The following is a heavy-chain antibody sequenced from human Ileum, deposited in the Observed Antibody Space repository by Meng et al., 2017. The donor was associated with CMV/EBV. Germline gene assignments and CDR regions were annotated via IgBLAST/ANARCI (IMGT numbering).Heavy chain of an antibody. CDR2: INQDGNEL. D-gene: IGHD3/OR15-3a*01. J-gene: IGHJ4*02. CDR1: GFTFSTSW. Sequence: GGSLRLSCAASGFTFSTSWMTWVRQSPGKGLEWVASINQDGNELVYVDSVKGRFTISRDNAKNSLYLQLSSLRADDTALYYCARGDFGGLEVLYWGQGTLVTVSS. CDR3: ARGDFGGLEVLY. V-gene: IGHV3-7*01.